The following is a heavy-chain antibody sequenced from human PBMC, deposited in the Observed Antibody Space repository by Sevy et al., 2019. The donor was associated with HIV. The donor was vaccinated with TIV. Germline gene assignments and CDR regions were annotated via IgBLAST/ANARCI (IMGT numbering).Heavy chain of an antibody. D-gene: IGHD6-6*01. J-gene: IGHJ6*02. CDR1: GFTFSSYG. V-gene: IGHV3-33*01. Sequence: GGSLRLSCAASGFTFSSYGMHWVRQAPGKGLEWVAVILYDGSKKYYADSVKGRFTISRDNSKNTFYLQMSSLTSEDTAVYYCARGLAALPGYYYGMMSGAKGPRSPSP. CDR3: ARGLAALPGYYYGMMS. CDR2: ILYDGSKK.